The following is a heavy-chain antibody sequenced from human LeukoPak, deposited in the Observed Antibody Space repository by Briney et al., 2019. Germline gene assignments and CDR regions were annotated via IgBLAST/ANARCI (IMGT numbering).Heavy chain of an antibody. CDR3: AREDHSNYNY. Sequence: PGGSLRLSCAASGFSFSSYWMSWVRQAPGKGPEWVASIKQDGGEKYHVDSVKGRFTISRDNAKNSLYLQMNGLRVEDTAVYYCAREDHSNYNYWGQGTLVTVSS. V-gene: IGHV3-7*01. CDR2: IKQDGGEK. CDR1: GFSFSSYW. D-gene: IGHD4-11*01. J-gene: IGHJ4*02.